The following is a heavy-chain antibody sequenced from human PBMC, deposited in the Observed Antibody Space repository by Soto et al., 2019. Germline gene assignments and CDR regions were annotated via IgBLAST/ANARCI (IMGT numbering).Heavy chain of an antibody. D-gene: IGHD3-9*01. J-gene: IGHJ3*02. CDR1: GFTFSSYA. CDR3: AKEGNDVLRYFDWLYHGAFEI. V-gene: IGHV3-23*01. CDR2: ISGSGGST. Sequence: PGGSLRLSCAASGFTFSSYAMSWVRQAPGKGLEWVSAISGSGGSTYYADSVKGRFTISRDNSKNTLYLQTKSLRAENTAVYYCAKEGNDVLRYFDWLYHGAFEIWGQGTMITVSS.